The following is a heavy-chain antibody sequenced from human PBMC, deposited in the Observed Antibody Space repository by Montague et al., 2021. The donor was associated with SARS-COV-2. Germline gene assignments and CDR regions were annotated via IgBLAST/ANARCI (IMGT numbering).Heavy chain of an antibody. CDR1: GTSFSGYY. D-gene: IGHD3-10*01. CDR3: ARLRDGVVPSPILGVGPYYYSYYMDV. V-gene: IGHV4-34*01. Sequence: SETLSLTCAVQGTSFSGYYWNWIRQPPGKGLEWIGEINHGGSTKYSPSLKSRLTISADTSKNQFSLKLTSVAAADTAVYSCARLRDGVVPSPILGVGPYYYSYYMDVWGRGTTVTVSS. J-gene: IGHJ6*03. CDR2: INHGGST.